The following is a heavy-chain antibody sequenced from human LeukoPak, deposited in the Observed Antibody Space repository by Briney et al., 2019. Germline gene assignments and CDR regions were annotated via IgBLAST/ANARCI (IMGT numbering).Heavy chain of an antibody. J-gene: IGHJ4*02. Sequence: QPGGSLRLSCAASGFTFSSYAMHWVRQAPGKGLEYVSAISSNGGSTYYANSVKGRFTISRDNSKNTLYLQMGSLRAEDMAVYYCARDESSWFGESSLDYWGQGTLVTVSS. V-gene: IGHV3-64*01. D-gene: IGHD3-10*01. CDR1: GFTFSSYA. CDR3: ARDESSWFGESSLDY. CDR2: ISSNGGST.